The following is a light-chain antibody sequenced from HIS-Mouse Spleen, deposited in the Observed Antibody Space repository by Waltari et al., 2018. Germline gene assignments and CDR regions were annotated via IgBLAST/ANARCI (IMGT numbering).Light chain of an antibody. V-gene: IGLV3-10*01. CDR1: ALPKKY. Sequence: SYELTQPPSVSVSPGQTARITCPGDALPKKYAYRYQQKSGQAPVLVIYEDSRRPSGSPEGFSGARTGRKTTLTSSGAQVEDEADYYCYSTDNSGNHRVFGGGTKLTVL. CDR3: YSTDNSGNHRV. J-gene: IGLJ2*01. CDR2: EDS.